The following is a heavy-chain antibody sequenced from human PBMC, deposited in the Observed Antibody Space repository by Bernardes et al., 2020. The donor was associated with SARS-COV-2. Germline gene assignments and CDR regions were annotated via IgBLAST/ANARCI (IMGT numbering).Heavy chain of an antibody. V-gene: IGHV3-74*01. J-gene: IGHJ4*02. Sequence: GGSLRLSCTASGFTFSRYWMHWVRHAPGKGLLLLSQINPHGGTIRYADSVKGRFTISRDNAKNTVYLQMNSLRDEDTAVYYCARDSTTDLTLDFWGQGVPVTVSS. CDR1: GFTFSRYW. CDR3: ARDSTTDLTLDF. D-gene: IGHD7-27*01. CDR2: INPHGGTI.